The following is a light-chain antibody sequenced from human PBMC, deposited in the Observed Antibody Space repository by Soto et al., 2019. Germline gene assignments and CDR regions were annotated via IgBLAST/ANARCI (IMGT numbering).Light chain of an antibody. V-gene: IGLV2-23*03. CDR1: SSDVGSYNL. CDR2: EGS. J-gene: IGLJ1*01. CDR3: CPYARSSTFCYV. Sequence: SVLTQPASVSGSPGQSITISCTGTSSDVGSYNLVSWYQQHPGKAPKLMIYEGSKRPSGVSNRFSGSKSGNTASLTISGLQAEDEADYYCCPYARSSTFCYVFATGTKVTVL.